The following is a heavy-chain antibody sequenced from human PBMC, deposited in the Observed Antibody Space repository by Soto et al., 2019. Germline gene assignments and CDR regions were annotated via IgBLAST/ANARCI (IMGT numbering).Heavy chain of an antibody. Sequence: PSQTLSLTCAISGDSVSNDRIAWNLIRLSPSRGLEWLGRTWYRSRWNYDYAPSVKSRISVNPDTSKNQFSLQLNSVTPEDTAVYYCARDSSYSTGWYDYWGQGTLVTVS. CDR1: GDSVSNDRIA. D-gene: IGHD6-19*01. CDR2: TWYRSRWNY. CDR3: ARDSSYSTGWYDY. J-gene: IGHJ4*02. V-gene: IGHV6-1*01.